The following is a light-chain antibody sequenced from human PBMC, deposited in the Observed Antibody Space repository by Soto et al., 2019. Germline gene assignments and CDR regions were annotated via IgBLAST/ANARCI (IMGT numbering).Light chain of an antibody. CDR2: AAS. Sequence: EVVLTQSPGPLSWSPGERVTLSCRTSQSVNNKFLSWVQQKPGQPPRLLLYAASKRAAGTPDRFSGAGSGTDFTIIISRLEPEDYAIYHCQLYGSYMFTFGQGTKLEI. CDR1: QSVNNKF. J-gene: IGKJ2*01. CDR3: QLYGSYMFT. V-gene: IGKV3-20*01.